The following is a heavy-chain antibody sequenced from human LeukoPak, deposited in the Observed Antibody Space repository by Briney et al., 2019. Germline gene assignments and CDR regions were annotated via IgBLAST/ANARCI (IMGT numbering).Heavy chain of an antibody. CDR3: ARRAPSHDFDS. Sequence: GGSLRLSCAASGFTFNSYSMNWVRQGPGKGPEWVSSISTTGSHTYYAESVKGRFTISRDNAERTLYLEMNSLRAGDTAVYFCARRAPSHDFDSWGQGTLVTVSS. J-gene: IGHJ4*02. CDR2: ISTTGSHT. V-gene: IGHV3-21*01. CDR1: GFTFNSYS.